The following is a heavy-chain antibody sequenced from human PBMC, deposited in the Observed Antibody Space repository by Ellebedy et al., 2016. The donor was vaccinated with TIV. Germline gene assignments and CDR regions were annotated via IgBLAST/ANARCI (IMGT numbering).Heavy chain of an antibody. J-gene: IGHJ5*02. CDR2: LNQDAYI. Sequence: ESLKISCAASGFTFSSYWMSWVRQAPGKGLEWIGELNQDAYIKYNPSLKSRATISAATSKKEISLKLTSVIAADTAVYYCARYGYDSGSYALESWGQGTLVTVSS. CDR1: GFTFSSYW. CDR3: ARYGYDSGSYALES. V-gene: IGHV4-34*08. D-gene: IGHD3-10*01.